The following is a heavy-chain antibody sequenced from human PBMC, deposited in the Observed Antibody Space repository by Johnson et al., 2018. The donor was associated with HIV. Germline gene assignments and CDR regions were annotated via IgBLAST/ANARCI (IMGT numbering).Heavy chain of an antibody. CDR3: AKNGGVGGGSSNGAFDI. Sequence: QVQLVESGGGVVRPGGSLRLSCAASGFTVSSNYMSWVRQAPGKGLEWVAVIRYDGSNKYYADSVKGRFTISRDNSKNTLYLQMNSLRAEDTAVYYCAKNGGVGGGSSNGAFDIWGQGTMVTVSS. CDR2: IRYDGSNK. V-gene: IGHV3-30*02. CDR1: GFTVSSNY. J-gene: IGHJ3*02. D-gene: IGHD2-15*01.